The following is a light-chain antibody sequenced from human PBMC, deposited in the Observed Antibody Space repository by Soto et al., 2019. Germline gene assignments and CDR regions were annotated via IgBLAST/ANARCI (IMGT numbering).Light chain of an antibody. V-gene: IGLV4-60*02. Sequence: QSVLTQSSSASASLGSSVKLTCTPCSGHSSYIIAWHQQQPGKAPRYLMKLEGSGSYNKGSGVPDRFSGSSSGADRYLTISNLQFEDEADYYCETWDSNSRVFGGGTKLTVL. CDR1: SGHSSYI. J-gene: IGLJ3*02. CDR2: LEGSGSY. CDR3: ETWDSNSRV.